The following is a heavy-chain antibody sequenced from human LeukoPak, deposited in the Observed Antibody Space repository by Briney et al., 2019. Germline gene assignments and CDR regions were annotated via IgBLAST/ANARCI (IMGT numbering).Heavy chain of an antibody. D-gene: IGHD2-21*02. V-gene: IGHV1-69*13. CDR1: GGTFSSYA. CDR2: IIPSYNPV. J-gene: IGHJ4*02. CDR3: ARDPQGCGGDCHFDY. Sequence: SVKVSCKTSGGTFSSYAFSWMRQAPGQGLEWVGRIIPSYNPVDYTQRFQGRVTITADESTNTDYLELSSLRYDDTAVYYCARDPQGCGGDCHFDYGGQGTLVTVSS.